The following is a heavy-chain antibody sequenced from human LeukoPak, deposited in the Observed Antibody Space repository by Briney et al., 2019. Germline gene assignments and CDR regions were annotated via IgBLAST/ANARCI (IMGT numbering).Heavy chain of an antibody. V-gene: IGHV5-51*01. CDR3: ARTFTAARFEP. J-gene: IGHJ5*02. CDR1: GSVFSNYR. Sequence: SLETSCKAAGSVFSNYRIGWGRPLPGKGLEWMGIIYLGDSDTRYSPSSQGQVTISADKSTTTAYLQWNSLKASDTAVYYCARTFTAARFEPWGQGTLVTVSS. CDR2: IYLGDSDT. D-gene: IGHD3-16*01.